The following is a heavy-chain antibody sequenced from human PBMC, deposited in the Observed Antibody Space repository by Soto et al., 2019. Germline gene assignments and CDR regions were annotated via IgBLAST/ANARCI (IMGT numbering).Heavy chain of an antibody. CDR2: ISYDGSNK. Sequence: GGSLRLSCAASGFTFSSYGMHWVRQAPGKGLEWVAVISYDGSNKYYADSVKGRFTISRDNSKNTLYLQMNSLRAEDTAVYYCAKDKGSGLQESPYYYYGMDVWGQGTTVTVSS. CDR1: GFTFSSYG. J-gene: IGHJ6*02. CDR3: AKDKGSGLQESPYYYYGMDV. V-gene: IGHV3-30*18. D-gene: IGHD5-12*01.